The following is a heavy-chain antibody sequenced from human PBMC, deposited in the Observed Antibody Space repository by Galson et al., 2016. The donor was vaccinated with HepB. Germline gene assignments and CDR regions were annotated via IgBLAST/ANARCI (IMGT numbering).Heavy chain of an antibody. D-gene: IGHD1-26*01. CDR2: VSGSAAGTEYGITT. J-gene: IGHJ4*02. Sequence: SLRLSCAASGFTFSSYAMNWVRQAPGKGLEWVAAVSGSAAGTEYGITTDYADSVKGRFTISRDISKNTLYLQMNSLRAEDTAVYYCAKNSLRVTVGAADYWGQGTLVTVSS. V-gene: IGHV3-23*01. CDR3: AKNSLRVTVGAADY. CDR1: GFTFSSYA.